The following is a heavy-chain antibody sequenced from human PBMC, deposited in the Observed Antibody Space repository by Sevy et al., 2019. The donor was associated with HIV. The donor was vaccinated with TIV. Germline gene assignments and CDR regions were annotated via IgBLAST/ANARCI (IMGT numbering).Heavy chain of an antibody. CDR2: ISSSGAST. D-gene: IGHD3-10*01. CDR1: GFTFTSQA. CDR3: VKVAGSGTYYSGDFDY. V-gene: IGHV3-23*01. Sequence: GGSLRLSCAASGFTFTSQAISWVRQAPGKGLEWVSGISSSGASTYYAESAKGRFTISRDNSKSTLYLQMNSLRAEDTALYYCVKVAGSGTYYSGDFDYWGQGTLVTVSS. J-gene: IGHJ4*02.